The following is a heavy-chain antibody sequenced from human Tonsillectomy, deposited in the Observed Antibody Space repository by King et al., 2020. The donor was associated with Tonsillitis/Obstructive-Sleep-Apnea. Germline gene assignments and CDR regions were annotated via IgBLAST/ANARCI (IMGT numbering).Heavy chain of an antibody. D-gene: IGHD2-2*01. Sequence: VQLVESGGGLVQPGGSLKLSCAASGFTFSGSVMHWVRQTSGNGLEWVVRIKTKTDTYATAYAASVKGRFIISRDDSKNTAYLQMNSLKTEDTAVYYCTRVVVVPAASSYAFDIWGQGTMVTVSS. CDR2: IKTKTDTYAT. CDR3: TRVVVVPAASSYAFDI. CDR1: GFTFSGSV. J-gene: IGHJ3*02. V-gene: IGHV3-73*02.